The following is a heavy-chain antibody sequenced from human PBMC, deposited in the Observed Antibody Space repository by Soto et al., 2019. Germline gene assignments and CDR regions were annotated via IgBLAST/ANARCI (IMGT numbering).Heavy chain of an antibody. CDR2: INPSGGST. CDR3: ARELGYSYGPNYYYYGMDV. V-gene: IGHV1-46*01. Sequence: ASVKVSCKASGYTFTSYYMHWVRQAPGQGLEWMGIINPSGGSTSYAQKFQGRVTMTRDTSTSTVYMELSSLRSEDTAVYYCARELGYSYGPNYYYYGMDVWGQGTTVTVSS. CDR1: GYTFTSYY. J-gene: IGHJ6*02. D-gene: IGHD5-18*01.